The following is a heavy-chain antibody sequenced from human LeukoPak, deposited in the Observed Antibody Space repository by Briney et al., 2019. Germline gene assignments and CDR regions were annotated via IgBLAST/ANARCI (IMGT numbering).Heavy chain of an antibody. V-gene: IGHV3-23*01. CDR1: GFTFSSYA. Sequence: PGGSLRLSCAASGFTFSSYAMSWIREAPGKGLEWVSAISGSGGSTYYADSVKGRFTISRDNSKYTLYLQMNSLRAEDTAVYYCAKIVRGSGSYPQFDYWGQGTLVTVSS. CDR3: AKIVRGSGSYPQFDY. J-gene: IGHJ4*02. D-gene: IGHD3-10*01. CDR2: ISGSGGST.